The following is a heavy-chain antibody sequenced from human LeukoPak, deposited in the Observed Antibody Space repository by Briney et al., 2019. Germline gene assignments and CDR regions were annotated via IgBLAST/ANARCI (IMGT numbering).Heavy chain of an antibody. Sequence: GGSLRLSCAASGFTFSNAWMSWVRQAPGKGLEWVGRIKSKTDGGTTDYAAPVKGRFTISRDDSKNTLYLQMNSLKTEDTAVYYCTTDLRWELQTGFGRYFDYWGQGTLVTVSS. D-gene: IGHD1-26*01. CDR1: GFTFSNAW. CDR3: TTDLRWELQTGFGRYFDY. V-gene: IGHV3-15*01. CDR2: IKSKTDGGTT. J-gene: IGHJ4*02.